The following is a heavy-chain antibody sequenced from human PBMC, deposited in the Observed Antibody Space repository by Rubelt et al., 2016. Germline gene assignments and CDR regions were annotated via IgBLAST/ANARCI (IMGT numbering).Heavy chain of an antibody. Sequence: QVQLVQSGAEVKKPGASVKVSCKASGYTFTSYGISWVRQAPGQGLEWMGWISAYNGNTNYAQKGQGRVTMNTETSTSTADLELRSLSTDDTAVYYCARDVGGNSVLYYFDYWGQGTLVTVSS. D-gene: IGHD4-23*01. CDR3: ARDVGGNSVLYYFDY. V-gene: IGHV1-18*01. CDR2: ISAYNGNT. CDR1: GYTFTSYG. J-gene: IGHJ4*02.